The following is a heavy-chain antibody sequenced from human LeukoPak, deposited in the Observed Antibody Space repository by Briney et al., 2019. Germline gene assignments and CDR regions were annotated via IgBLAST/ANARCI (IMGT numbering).Heavy chain of an antibody. CDR3: AKVLYYYDSSGFWNPYFDY. Sequence: ASVKVSCKASGYTFTGYYMHWVRQAPGQGLEWMGWINPNSGGTNYAQKFQGRVTMTRDTSISTAYMELSRLRSDDTAVYYCAKVLYYYDSSGFWNPYFDYWGQGTLVTVSS. CDR1: GYTFTGYY. CDR2: INPNSGGT. J-gene: IGHJ4*02. V-gene: IGHV1-2*02. D-gene: IGHD3-22*01.